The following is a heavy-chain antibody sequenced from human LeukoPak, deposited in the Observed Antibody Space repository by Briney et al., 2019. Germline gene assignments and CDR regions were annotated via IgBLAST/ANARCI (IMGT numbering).Heavy chain of an antibody. CDR2: ISWNSGSI. Sequence: GGSLRLSCAASGFTFDDYAMHWVRQAPGKGLEWVSGISWNSGSIGYADSVKGRFTISRDNAKNTLYLQMNSLRAEDTAVYYCARGATYAYYQDYWGQGTLVTVSS. CDR3: ARGATYAYYQDY. V-gene: IGHV3-9*01. CDR1: GFTFDDYA. D-gene: IGHD1-26*01. J-gene: IGHJ4*02.